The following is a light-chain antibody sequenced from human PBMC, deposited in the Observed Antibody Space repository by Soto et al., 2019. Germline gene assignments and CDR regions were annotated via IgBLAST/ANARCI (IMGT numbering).Light chain of an antibody. J-gene: IGKJ2*01. Sequence: EIVLTQSPATLSLSPVERATLSCMASQSVSSYLAWYQQKPGQAPRLLIYDASNRATGIPARFSGSGSGTDFTLTISSLEPEDFAVYYCHQYNNWPPMHTFGQGTKVDIK. CDR1: QSVSSY. V-gene: IGKV3-11*01. CDR2: DAS. CDR3: HQYNNWPPMHT.